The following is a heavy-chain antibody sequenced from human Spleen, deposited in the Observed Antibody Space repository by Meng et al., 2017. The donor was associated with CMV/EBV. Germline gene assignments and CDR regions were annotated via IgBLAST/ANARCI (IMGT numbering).Heavy chain of an antibody. CDR3: ARALPGTFGY. Sequence: VSCKASGFSFTGYYIHWVRQAPGQGLEWMGRIYPKTGATDYAQRFQGRVTMTRDTSISTAYMELSSLTSDDTAVYYCARALPGTFGYWGQGTLVTAPQ. J-gene: IGHJ4*02. CDR1: GFSFTGYY. CDR2: IYPKTGAT. D-gene: IGHD6-13*01. V-gene: IGHV1-2*06.